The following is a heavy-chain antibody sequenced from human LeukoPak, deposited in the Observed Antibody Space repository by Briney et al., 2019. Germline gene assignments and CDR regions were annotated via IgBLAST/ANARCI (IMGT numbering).Heavy chain of an antibody. CDR1: GFSFSSYA. J-gene: IGHJ4*02. D-gene: IGHD4-23*01. CDR3: ARDLGRYGGKTEFDY. Sequence: GGSLRLSCAASGFSFSSYAVHWVRQAPGKGLEWVAVISYDGSNKYYADSVKGRFTISRDNSKHTLFLQMNSLRAEDTAVFYCARDLGRYGGKTEFDYWGQGTLVTVSS. V-gene: IGHV3-30-3*01. CDR2: ISYDGSNK.